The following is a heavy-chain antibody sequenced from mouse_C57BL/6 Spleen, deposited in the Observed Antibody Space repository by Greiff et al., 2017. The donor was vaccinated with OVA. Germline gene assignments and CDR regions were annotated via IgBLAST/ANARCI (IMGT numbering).Heavy chain of an antibody. CDR1: GFSLTSYA. CDR2: IWTGGGT. CDR3: ARNQDYVVWSFAY. Sequence: VHLVESGPGLVAPSQSLSITCTVSGFSLTSYAISWVRQPPGKGLEWLGVIWTGGGTNYNSALKSRLSISKDNSKSQVFLKMNSLHTDDTARYYCARNQDYVVWSFAYWGQGTLVTVSA. J-gene: IGHJ3*01. V-gene: IGHV2-9-1*01. D-gene: IGHD2-4*01.